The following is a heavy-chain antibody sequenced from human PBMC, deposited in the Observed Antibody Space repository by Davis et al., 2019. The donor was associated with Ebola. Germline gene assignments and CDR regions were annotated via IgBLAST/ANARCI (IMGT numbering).Heavy chain of an antibody. Sequence: SETLSLTCSVSGGSMSSDTWGWIRQPPGKGLEWIGTFYDGESTYQNPSLKRRVSISVDTSKNQFSLRLTSVTAADTAVYYCARLSAPYYFDYWGQGTLVTVSS. CDR2: FYDGEST. CDR1: GGSMSSDT. V-gene: IGHV4-38-2*02. J-gene: IGHJ4*02. CDR3: ARLSAPYYFDY.